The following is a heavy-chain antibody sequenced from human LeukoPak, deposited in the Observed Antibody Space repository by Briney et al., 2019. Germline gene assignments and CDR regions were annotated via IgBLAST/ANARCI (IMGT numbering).Heavy chain of an antibody. V-gene: IGHV3-74*01. CDR1: GFTFSSYW. D-gene: IGHD6-13*01. J-gene: IGHJ4*02. Sequence: GGSLRLSCAASGFTFSSYWMHWVRQAPGKGLVWVSRINSDGSSTSYADSVKGRFTISRDNAKNTLYLQMNSLRAEDTAVYYYAREVAAAPFDYWGQGTLVTVSS. CDR2: INSDGSST. CDR3: AREVAAAPFDY.